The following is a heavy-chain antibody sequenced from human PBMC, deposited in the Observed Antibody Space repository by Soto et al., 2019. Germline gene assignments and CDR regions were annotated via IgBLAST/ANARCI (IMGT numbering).Heavy chain of an antibody. CDR2: ISAYNGNT. J-gene: IGHJ3*02. V-gene: IGHV1-18*01. Sequence: ASVKVSCKASGYTFTSYGINWVRQAPGQGLEWMGWISAYNGNTNYAQKLQGRVTMTTDTSTSTAYMELRSLRSDDTAVYYCARLGGIAAAGTSAFDIWGQGTMVTVSS. D-gene: IGHD6-13*01. CDR3: ARLGGIAAAGTSAFDI. CDR1: GYTFTSYG.